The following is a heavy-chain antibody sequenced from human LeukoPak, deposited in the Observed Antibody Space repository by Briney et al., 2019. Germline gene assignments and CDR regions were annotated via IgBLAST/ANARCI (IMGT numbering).Heavy chain of an antibody. Sequence: GGSLRLSCAASGFTIKTSYMTWVRQAPGKGLEWVSVIYSNGNTYYADSVKGRFTISRDNAKNSLYLQMNSLRAEDTAVYYCARRRYNWNAIDYWGQGTLVTVSS. J-gene: IGHJ4*02. CDR3: ARRRYNWNAIDY. CDR1: GFTIKTSY. V-gene: IGHV3-53*01. CDR2: IYSNGNT. D-gene: IGHD1-20*01.